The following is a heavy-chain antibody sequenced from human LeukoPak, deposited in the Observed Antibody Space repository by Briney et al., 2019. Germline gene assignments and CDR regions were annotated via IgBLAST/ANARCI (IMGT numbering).Heavy chain of an antibody. CDR3: ARETGSPGAFDI. V-gene: IGHV3-30-3*01. D-gene: IGHD1-26*01. CDR2: ISTDGSYK. J-gene: IGHJ3*02. Sequence: GTSLRLSCAASGFTFSNHDLHWVRQAPGQGLEWKTGISTDGSYKSYAGSVKGRFTISRDNSKNTLYLQMNRLRAEDTAVYYCARETGSPGAFDIWGQGTMVTVSS. CDR1: GFTFSNHD.